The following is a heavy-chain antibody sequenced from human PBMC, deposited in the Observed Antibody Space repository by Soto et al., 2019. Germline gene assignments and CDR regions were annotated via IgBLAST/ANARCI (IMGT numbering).Heavy chain of an antibody. CDR3: ARSYCSSTSCYSHYYYGMGV. J-gene: IGHJ6*02. V-gene: IGHV4-34*01. CDR1: GGSFSGYY. D-gene: IGHD2-2*02. CDR2: INHSGST. Sequence: PSETLSLTCAVYGGSFSGYYWSWIRQPPGKGLEWIGEINHSGSTNYNPSLKSRVTISVDTSKNQFSLKLSSVTAADTAVYYCARSYCSSTSCYSHYYYGMGVWGQGTTVT.